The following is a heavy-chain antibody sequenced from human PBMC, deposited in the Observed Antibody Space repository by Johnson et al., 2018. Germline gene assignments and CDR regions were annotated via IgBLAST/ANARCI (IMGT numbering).Heavy chain of an antibody. CDR3: AKDWRAYLPVGTFQTHYYYVMDV. J-gene: IGHJ6*02. V-gene: IGHV3-30*18. Sequence: QVQLVESGGGVVQPGRSLRLSCAGSGFTFSFTSYGFHWVRQAPGKGLEWLALISYDGNNAYYAESVKGRFTISRDNSMHTLYLQMNSLRIDDTAVYYCAKDWRAYLPVGTFQTHYYYVMDVWGQGTTVTVSS. CDR2: ISYDGNNA. CDR1: GFTFSFTSYG. D-gene: IGHD3-10*02.